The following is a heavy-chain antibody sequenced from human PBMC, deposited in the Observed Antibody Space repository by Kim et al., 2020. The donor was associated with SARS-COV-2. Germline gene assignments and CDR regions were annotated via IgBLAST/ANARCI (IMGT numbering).Heavy chain of an antibody. CDR1: GFTFSSYW. CDR2: INSDGSST. Sequence: GGSLRLSCSASGFTFSSYWMHWVRQAPGKGLVWVSRINSDGSSTSYADSVKGRFTISRDNAKNTLYLQMNSLRAEDTAVYYCARAGDITMVRGVTWFDHWGQGTLVTVSS. J-gene: IGHJ5*02. CDR3: ARAGDITMVRGVTWFDH. D-gene: IGHD3-10*01. V-gene: IGHV3-74*01.